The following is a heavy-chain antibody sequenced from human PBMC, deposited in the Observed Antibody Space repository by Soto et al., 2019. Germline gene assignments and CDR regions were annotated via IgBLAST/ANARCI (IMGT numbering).Heavy chain of an antibody. CDR2: ISWNRQVK. CDR3: VQHKLFLEAWGAFDV. Sequence: EMQLVESGGGLVQPGRSLRLSCAASGFTFDDYAMHWVRQVPGKGLEWVSGISWNRQVKLYADTTKGRFTISRVNAYNSGYLQIGCMEVEDTAFYNCVQHKLFLEAWGAFDVWGQATLVTLSS. CDR1: GFTFDDYA. D-gene: IGHD3-3*01. J-gene: IGHJ1*01. V-gene: IGHV3-9*01.